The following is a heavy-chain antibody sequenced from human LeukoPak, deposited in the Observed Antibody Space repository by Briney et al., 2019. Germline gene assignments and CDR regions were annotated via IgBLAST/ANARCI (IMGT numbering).Heavy chain of an antibody. Sequence: SVKVSCKASGGTFSSYAISWVRQAPGQGLEWMGRIIPILGIANYAQKFQGRVTITADKSTSTAYMELSSLRSEDTAVYYCAGDSIYYGSGMNWFDPWGQGTLVTVSS. D-gene: IGHD3-10*01. J-gene: IGHJ5*02. CDR3: AGDSIYYGSGMNWFDP. CDR1: GGTFSSYA. CDR2: IIPILGIA. V-gene: IGHV1-69*04.